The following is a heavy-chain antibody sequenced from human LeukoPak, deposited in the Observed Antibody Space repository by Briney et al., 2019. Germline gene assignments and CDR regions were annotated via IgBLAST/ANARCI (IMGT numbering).Heavy chain of an antibody. CDR2: ISGNGYST. Sequence: QTGGSLRLSCAASGFTFSSDDMNWVRQAPGRGLEWVSGISGNGYSTYYAESVKGRFTISRDNSKNTLLLQMNSLRAEDTAVYYCAKVNWCSASCADAWGQGTLVTVSS. V-gene: IGHV3-23*01. CDR1: GFTFSSDD. D-gene: IGHD2-2*01. CDR3: AKVNWCSASCADA. J-gene: IGHJ4*02.